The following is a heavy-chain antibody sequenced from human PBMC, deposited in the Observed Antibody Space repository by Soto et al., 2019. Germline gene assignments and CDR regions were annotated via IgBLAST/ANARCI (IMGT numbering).Heavy chain of an antibody. CDR3: ARIAAAGTSLAFDI. J-gene: IGHJ3*02. CDR2: ISSSSSYI. CDR1: GFTFSSYS. Sequence: GGSLRLSCAASGFTFSSYSMNWVRQAPGKGLEWVSSISSSSSYIYYADSVKGRFTISRDNAKNSLYLQMNSLRAEDTAVYYCARIAAAGTSLAFDIWGQGTMVTVSS. V-gene: IGHV3-21*01. D-gene: IGHD6-13*01.